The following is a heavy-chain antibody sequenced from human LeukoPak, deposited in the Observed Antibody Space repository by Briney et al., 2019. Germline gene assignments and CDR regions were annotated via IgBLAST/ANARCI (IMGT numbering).Heavy chain of an antibody. V-gene: IGHV3-9*01. Sequence: GRSLRLSCAASGFTFDDYAMHWVRQAPGKGLEWVSGISWNSGSIGYADSVKGRFTISRDNAKNSLYLQMNSLRAEDTALYYCAKDYSSSPNGMDVWGQGTTVTVSS. J-gene: IGHJ6*02. CDR2: ISWNSGSI. CDR3: AKDYSSSPNGMDV. D-gene: IGHD6-13*01. CDR1: GFTFDDYA.